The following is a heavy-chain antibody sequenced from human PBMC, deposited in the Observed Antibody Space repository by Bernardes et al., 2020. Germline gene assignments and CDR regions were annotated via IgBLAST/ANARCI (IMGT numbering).Heavy chain of an antibody. CDR2: IYYSGST. V-gene: IGHV4-39*01. Sequence: SETLPLTCTVSGGSISSSSYYWGWLRQPPGQGLEWIGSIYYSGSTNYTPSLQRRVTISVDTSKIQFALKLGSVTAADTAVYYCARTLYYAPGDWFDPWGQGTLVTVSS. CDR1: GGSISSSSYY. CDR3: ARTLYYAPGDWFDP. J-gene: IGHJ5*02. D-gene: IGHD2-2*01.